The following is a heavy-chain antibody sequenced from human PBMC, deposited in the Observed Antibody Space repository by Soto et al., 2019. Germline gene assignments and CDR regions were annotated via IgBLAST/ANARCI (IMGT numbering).Heavy chain of an antibody. J-gene: IGHJ6*02. CDR1: GFTFGSHA. CDR2: ISGSGGST. Sequence: EVQLLESGGGLVQPGGSLRISCAASGFTFGSHAMHWVRQAPGKGLEWVSAISGSGGSTDYADSVKGRFSISRDNSKTTLFLQMNSLRTEDTAVYYCAKDTISRAYGMDVWGQGTTVIVSS. D-gene: IGHD3-3*01. CDR3: AKDTISRAYGMDV. V-gene: IGHV3-23*01.